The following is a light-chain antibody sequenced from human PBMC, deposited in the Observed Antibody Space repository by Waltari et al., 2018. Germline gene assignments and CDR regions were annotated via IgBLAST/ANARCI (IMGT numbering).Light chain of an antibody. CDR3: CSYAGRSTWV. V-gene: IGLV2-23*02. CDR1: SSDVGRYNF. Sequence: QSALTQPASVSGSPGQSITIPCTGTSSDVGRYNFVSWYQQHPVNTPQLIIYEVNKRPSGVSNLLSGSKSVNTASLTISGLQAEDESDYYCCSYAGRSTWVFGGGTKVTVL. CDR2: EVN. J-gene: IGLJ3*02.